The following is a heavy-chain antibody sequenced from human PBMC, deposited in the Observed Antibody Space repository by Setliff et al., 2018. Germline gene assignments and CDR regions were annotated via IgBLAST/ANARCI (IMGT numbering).Heavy chain of an antibody. CDR2: IKQDGSEK. D-gene: IGHD2-21*01. J-gene: IGHJ5*02. CDR3: ARDRTPYCHTPNCPEDCDL. CDR1: GFTYNNCW. V-gene: IGHV3-7*01. Sequence: GGSLRLSCGASGFTYNNCWVSWVRQAPGKGLEWVANIKQDGSEKDYVDSVKGRFTISRDRAKNSLYLQMNSLRAEDTAVYYCARDRTPYCHTPNCPEDCDLWGQGTLVTVSS.